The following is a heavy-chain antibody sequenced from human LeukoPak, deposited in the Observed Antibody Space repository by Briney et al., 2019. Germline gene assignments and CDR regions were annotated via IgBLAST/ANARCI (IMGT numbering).Heavy chain of an antibody. J-gene: IGHJ4*02. CDR3: ARQKKRLWFGEPHMGYFDY. Sequence: SETLSLTCSVSGYSISSGYYWDWIRQPPGKGLEWIGQIYHSGSTYYNPSLKSRVTISVDTSTNQFSLKLTSVTAADTAVYYCARQKKRLWFGEPHMGYFDYWGQGTLVTVSS. V-gene: IGHV4-38-2*02. CDR2: IYHSGST. D-gene: IGHD3-10*01. CDR1: GYSISSGYY.